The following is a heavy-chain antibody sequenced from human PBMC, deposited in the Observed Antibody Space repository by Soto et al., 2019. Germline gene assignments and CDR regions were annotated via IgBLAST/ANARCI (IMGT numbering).Heavy chain of an antibody. CDR1: GGSISSYY. V-gene: IGHV4-59*01. CDR2: IYYSGST. D-gene: IGHD6-19*01. Sequence: QVQLQESGPGLVKPSETLCLTCTVSGGSISSYYWSWIRQPPGKGLEWIGYIYYSGSTNYNPSLKSRVTISVDTSKNQFSLKLSSVTAADTAVYYCARGRGIAVAGTDWFDPWGQGTLVTVSS. CDR3: ARGRGIAVAGTDWFDP. J-gene: IGHJ5*02.